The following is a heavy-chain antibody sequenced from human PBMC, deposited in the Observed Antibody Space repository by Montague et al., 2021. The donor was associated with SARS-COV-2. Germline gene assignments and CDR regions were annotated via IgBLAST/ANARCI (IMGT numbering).Heavy chain of an antibody. J-gene: IGHJ5*02. D-gene: IGHD3-10*01. V-gene: IGHV3-20*03. CDR1: GFTFDDYG. CDR2: INWNGGST. Sequence: SRRLSFSASGFTFDDYGMSWVRQAPGKGLEWVSGINWNGGSTGYADSVKGRFTISRDNAKNSLYLQMNSLRAEDTALYYCAKQLWFGELFHPWGQGTLVTVSS. CDR3: AKQLWFGELFHP.